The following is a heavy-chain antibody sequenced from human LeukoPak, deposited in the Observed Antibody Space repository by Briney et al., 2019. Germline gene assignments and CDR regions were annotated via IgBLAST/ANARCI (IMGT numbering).Heavy chain of an antibody. CDR1: GFTFSSYA. J-gene: IGHJ6*02. V-gene: IGHV3-23*01. CDR3: AKLYYDILTGYPHYYYYGMDV. CDR2: ISGSGGST. D-gene: IGHD3-9*01. Sequence: HPGGSLRLSCAASGFTFSSYAMSWVRQAPGKGLEWVSAISGSGGSTYYADSVKGRFTISRDNSKNTLYLQMNSLRAEDTAVYYCAKLYYDILTGYPHYYYYGMDVWGQGTTVTVSS.